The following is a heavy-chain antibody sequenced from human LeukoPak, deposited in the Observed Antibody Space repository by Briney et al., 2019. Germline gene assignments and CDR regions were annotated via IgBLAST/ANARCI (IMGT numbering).Heavy chain of an antibody. J-gene: IGHJ4*02. CDR3: ARHILVVPAATFDY. CDR2: IYYSGST. V-gene: IGHV4-59*01. D-gene: IGHD2-2*01. CDR1: GGSISSYY. Sequence: PSETLSLTCTVSGGSISSYYWSWIRQPPGKGLEWTGYIYYSGSTNYNPSLKSRVTISVDTSKNQFSLKLSSVTAADTAVYYCARHILVVPAATFDYWGQGTLVTVSS.